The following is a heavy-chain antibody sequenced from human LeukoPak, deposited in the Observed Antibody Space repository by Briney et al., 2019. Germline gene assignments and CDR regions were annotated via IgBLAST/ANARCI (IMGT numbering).Heavy chain of an antibody. V-gene: IGHV4-30-2*01. Sequence: SETLSLTCAVSGGSISSGGYSWSWIRQPPGKGLEWIGYIYHSGSTYYNPSLKSRVTISVDRSKNQFSLKLSSVTAADTAVHYCARSAPNWFDPWGQGTLVTVSS. CDR1: GGSISSGGYS. CDR3: ARSAPNWFDP. CDR2: IYHSGST. J-gene: IGHJ5*02.